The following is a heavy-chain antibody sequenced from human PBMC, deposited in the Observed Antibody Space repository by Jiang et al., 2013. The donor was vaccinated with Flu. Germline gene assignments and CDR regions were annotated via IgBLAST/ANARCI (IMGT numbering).Heavy chain of an antibody. Sequence: GLVKPSETLSLTCTVSGGSISSYYWSWIRQPPGKGLEWIGYIYYSGSTNYNPSLKSRVTISVDTSKNQFSLKLSSVTAADTAVYYCASSPEGYSSSWYWYYWGQGTLVTVSS. CDR3: ASSPEGYSSSWYWYY. J-gene: IGHJ4*02. CDR2: IYYSGST. CDR1: GGSISSYY. D-gene: IGHD6-13*01. V-gene: IGHV4-59*01.